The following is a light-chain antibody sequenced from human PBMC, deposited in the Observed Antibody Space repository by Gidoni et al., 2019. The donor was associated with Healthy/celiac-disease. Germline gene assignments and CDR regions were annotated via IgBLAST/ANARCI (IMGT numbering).Light chain of an antibody. CDR2: DAS. V-gene: IGKV3-11*01. Sequence: LVLTPSPATLSWTPGERATFPCRASQSVSRYLAWYQQKPGQAPRLLIYDASNRATGIPARFSGSGSGTDFTLTISSLEPEDFAVYYCQQRSNWPLTFGGGTKVEIK. CDR3: QQRSNWPLT. J-gene: IGKJ4*02. CDR1: QSVSRY.